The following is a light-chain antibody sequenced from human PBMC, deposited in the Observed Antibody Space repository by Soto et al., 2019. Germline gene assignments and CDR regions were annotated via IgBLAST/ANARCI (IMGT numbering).Light chain of an antibody. CDR3: HQDNEWSPFT. V-gene: IGKV3-15*01. CDR2: GAS. Sequence: ETVLTQSPATFSVSPGERATLSCRASQSIGNNLAWYQQKPGQPPRLLIYGASTMATGVPARFSGRGAGTACSLTRNSLQSADFALYYCHQDNEWSPFTFGRGTKVDIK. J-gene: IGKJ3*01. CDR1: QSIGNN.